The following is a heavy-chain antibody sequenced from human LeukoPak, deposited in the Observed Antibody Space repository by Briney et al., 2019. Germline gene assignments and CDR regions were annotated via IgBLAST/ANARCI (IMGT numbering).Heavy chain of an antibody. J-gene: IGHJ6*04. CDR1: GFTFSSYE. CDR3: ARGQNVLLWFGELGMDV. D-gene: IGHD3-10*01. CDR2: ISSSGSTI. Sequence: PGGSLRLSCAASGFTFSSYEMNWVRQAPGKGLEWVSYISSSGSTIYYADSVKGRFTISRGNAKNSLYLQMNSLRAEDTAVYYCARGQNVLLWFGELGMDVWGKGTTVTVSS. V-gene: IGHV3-48*03.